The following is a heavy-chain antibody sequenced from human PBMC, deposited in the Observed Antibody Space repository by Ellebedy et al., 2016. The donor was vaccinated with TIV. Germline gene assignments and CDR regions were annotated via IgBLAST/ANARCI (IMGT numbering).Heavy chain of an antibody. CDR3: ARPATYYYDSSGSHRYYYYGMDV. CDR2: MNPNSGNT. J-gene: IGHJ6*02. V-gene: IGHV1-8*01. Sequence: ASVKVSXXASGYTFTSYDINWVRQATGQGLEWMGWMNPNSGNTGYAQKFQGRVTMTRNTSISTAYMELSSLRSEDTAVYYCARPATYYYDSSGSHRYYYYGMDVWGQGTTVTVSS. D-gene: IGHD3-22*01. CDR1: GYTFTSYD.